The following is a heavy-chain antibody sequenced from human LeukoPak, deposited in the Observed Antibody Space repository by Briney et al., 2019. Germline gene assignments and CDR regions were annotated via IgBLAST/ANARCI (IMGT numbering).Heavy chain of an antibody. CDR2: VNLQGST. V-gene: IGHV4-4*02. J-gene: IGHJ4*02. CDR3: AREGGPYRPLDY. Sequence: ASETLSLTCGVSGGSITHTNYWTWVRQPPGKGLEWIGEVNLQGSTNYNPSLMGRVAISVDKAENHVSLQLTSVTAADTAVYYCAREGGPYRPLDYSGQGTLVTVSS. CDR1: GGSITHTNY.